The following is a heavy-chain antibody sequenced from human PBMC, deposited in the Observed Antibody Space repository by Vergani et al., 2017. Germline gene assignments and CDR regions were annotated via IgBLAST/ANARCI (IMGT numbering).Heavy chain of an antibody. CDR1: GGSISSYY. V-gene: IGHV4-59*01. D-gene: IGHD3-10*01. J-gene: IGHJ4*02. CDR2: IYYSGST. CDR3: ARDYYGSGSPLD. Sequence: QVQLQESGPGLVKPSETLSLTCTVSGGSISSYYWSWIRQPPGKGLEWIGYIYYSGSTNYNPSRKSRVTISVDTSKSQFSLTLSSVTAADTAVYYCARDYYGSGSPLDWGQGTLVTVSS.